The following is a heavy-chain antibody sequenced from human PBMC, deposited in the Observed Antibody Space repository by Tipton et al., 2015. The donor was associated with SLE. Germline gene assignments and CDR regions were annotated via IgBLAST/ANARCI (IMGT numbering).Heavy chain of an antibody. J-gene: IGHJ6*03. CDR1: GFTFSSYG. CDR2: ISYDGSNK. V-gene: IGHV3-30*03. Sequence: SLRLSCAASGFTFSSYGMHWVRQAPGKGLEWVAVISYDGSNKYYADSVKGRFTISRDNSKSTLYLQMNSLRVEDTAVYYCARDPEQLVHYYYYMDVWGKGTTVTVSS. D-gene: IGHD6-6*01. CDR3: ARDPEQLVHYYYYMDV.